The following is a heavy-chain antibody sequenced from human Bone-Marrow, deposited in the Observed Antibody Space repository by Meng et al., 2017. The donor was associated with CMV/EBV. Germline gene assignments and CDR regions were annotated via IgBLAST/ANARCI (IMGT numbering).Heavy chain of an antibody. V-gene: IGHV3-7*01. J-gene: IGHJ4*02. Sequence: GGSLRLSCAASGFTFSSYWMSWVRQAPGKGLEWVANIKQDGSEKYYVDSVKGRFTTSRDNSKNTLYLQMNSLRAEDTAVYYCARDLEMATEGFDYWGQGTLVTVSS. D-gene: IGHD5-24*01. CDR1: GFTFSSYW. CDR2: IKQDGSEK. CDR3: ARDLEMATEGFDY.